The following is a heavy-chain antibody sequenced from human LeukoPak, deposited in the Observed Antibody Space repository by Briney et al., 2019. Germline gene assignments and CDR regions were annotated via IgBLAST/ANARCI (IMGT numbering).Heavy chain of an antibody. CDR3: ARAGGYCGSTSCYSGYYYYFMDV. CDR2: INPKSGVT. CDR1: GYTFTDDY. Sequence: GASVTVSCTASGYTFTDDYLHWVRQAPGHGLEWMGWINPKSGVTDSKMKFQGRVTVTRDTSITTAYTELISLTSDDAAVYYCARAGGYCGSTSCYSGYYYYFMDVWGKGTTVTVSS. J-gene: IGHJ6*03. D-gene: IGHD2-2*01. V-gene: IGHV1-2*02.